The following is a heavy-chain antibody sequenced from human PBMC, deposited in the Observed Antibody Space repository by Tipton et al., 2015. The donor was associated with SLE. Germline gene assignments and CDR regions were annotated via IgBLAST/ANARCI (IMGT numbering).Heavy chain of an antibody. Sequence: GLVKPSEILSLTCGVSGYSISSGYYWGWIRQPPGKGLEWIGSIYHTGGTHYNPSLKSRVTISVDTSENQFSLKLTSVTAADTAVYYCARHKTATRAFDIWGQGTMVTVSS. J-gene: IGHJ3*02. CDR3: ARHKTATRAFDI. CDR2: IYHTGGT. CDR1: GYSISSGYY. V-gene: IGHV4-38-2*01. D-gene: IGHD1-1*01.